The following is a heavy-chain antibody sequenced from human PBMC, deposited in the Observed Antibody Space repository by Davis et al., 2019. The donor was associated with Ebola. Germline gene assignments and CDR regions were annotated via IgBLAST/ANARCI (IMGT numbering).Heavy chain of an antibody. V-gene: IGHV5-51*01. CDR2: IYPADSDT. Sequence: GESLKISCKASGYKFNNYWIGWVRQMPGKGLEWMGIIYPADSDTRYSPSFQGHVTISADKSINTAYLQWSSLKASDTAVYYCARPSGSFYGGIYFDFWGQGTLVTVSS. D-gene: IGHD1-26*01. J-gene: IGHJ4*02. CDR1: GYKFNNYW. CDR3: ARPSGSFYGGIYFDF.